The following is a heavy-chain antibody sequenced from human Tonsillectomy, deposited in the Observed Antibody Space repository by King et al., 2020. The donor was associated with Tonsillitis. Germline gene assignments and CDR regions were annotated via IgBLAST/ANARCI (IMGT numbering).Heavy chain of an antibody. CDR2: IYYSRST. D-gene: IGHD5-18*01. CDR1: GDSVSSSSFY. V-gene: IGHV4-39*07. J-gene: IGHJ4*02. Sequence: QLQLQESGPGLVKPSETLSLTCTVSGDSVSSSSFYWGWTRQPPGEGLEWIGSIYYSRSTYYNPSLKSRVTISLDTSKNQFSLKLNFVAAADTAVYYCARHEGPRRFVDIAMDSWGQGTLVIVSS. CDR3: ARHEGPRRFVDIAMDS.